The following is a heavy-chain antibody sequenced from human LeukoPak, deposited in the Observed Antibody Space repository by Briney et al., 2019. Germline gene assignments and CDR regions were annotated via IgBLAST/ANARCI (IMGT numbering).Heavy chain of an antibody. J-gene: IGHJ6*02. D-gene: IGHD3-16*01. V-gene: IGHV3-23*01. Sequence: PGGSLRLSCAASGFTFSSYTMSWVRQAPGKGLEWVSAINTGDGTTYADSVKGRFTISRDNSQNTLYLQMNSLRAEDTAVYYCARDLGRRPGMDVWGQGTTVTVSS. CDR2: INTGDGT. CDR1: GFTFSSYT. CDR3: ARDLGRRPGMDV.